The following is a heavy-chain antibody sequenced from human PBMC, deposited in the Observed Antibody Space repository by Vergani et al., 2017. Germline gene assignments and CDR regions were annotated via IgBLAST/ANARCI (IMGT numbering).Heavy chain of an antibody. Sequence: QLQLQESGPGLVKPSATLSLTCSVSGASIRSSNYYWGWLRQPPGKGLGWMASMYYSGSTYYNPSLKSRVTISVSTSKNQFSLKLSSGTAADTAVYCCARHSTVAWLVKLGWIDPWGKGILVTVSS. J-gene: IGHJ5*02. D-gene: IGHD6-19*01. CDR3: ARHSTVAWLVKLGWIDP. CDR1: GASIRSSNYY. V-gene: IGHV4-39*01. CDR2: MYYSGST.